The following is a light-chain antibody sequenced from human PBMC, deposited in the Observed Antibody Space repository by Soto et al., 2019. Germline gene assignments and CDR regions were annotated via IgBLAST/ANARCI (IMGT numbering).Light chain of an antibody. CDR2: AAS. Sequence: DIQMNQSPSSLSASVGDRVIITCRASQSISSYLNWYQQKPGKAPNLLIYAASSLQSGVPSRFSGRGSGTDFTLTISSLQTEDYATYYCQQSYNTPLTFGGGTKVEI. J-gene: IGKJ4*01. V-gene: IGKV1-39*01. CDR1: QSISSY. CDR3: QQSYNTPLT.